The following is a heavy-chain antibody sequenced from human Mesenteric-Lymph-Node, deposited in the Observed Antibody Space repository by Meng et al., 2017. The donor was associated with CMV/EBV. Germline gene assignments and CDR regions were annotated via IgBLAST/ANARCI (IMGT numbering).Heavy chain of an antibody. J-gene: IGHJ3*01. CDR3: AREGEVGATGAFDF. Sequence: GESLKISCAASGFSFDEYSMSWVRLVPGQGLEWVSGINWNSGSFDYADSVKGRFAISRDNARNSLYLQMNSLRAEDTATYYCAREGEVGATGAFDFWGRGTQVTVSS. CDR1: GFSFDEYS. CDR2: INWNSGSF. V-gene: IGHV3-20*04. D-gene: IGHD1-26*01.